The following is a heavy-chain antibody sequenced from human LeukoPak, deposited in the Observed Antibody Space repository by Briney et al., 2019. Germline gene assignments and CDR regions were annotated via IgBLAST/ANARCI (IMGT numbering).Heavy chain of an antibody. Sequence: PSETLSLTCTVSGGSISSSSYYWGWIRQPPGKGLEWIGSINYSGSTYYNPSLKSRVTISVDTSKNHFSLKLSSVTAADTAIYYCARQNSDYYGTSGYYPGLDYWGQGTLVTVSS. V-gene: IGHV4-39*01. CDR2: INYSGST. CDR3: ARQNSDYYGTSGYYPGLDY. D-gene: IGHD3-22*01. CDR1: GGSISSSSYY. J-gene: IGHJ4*02.